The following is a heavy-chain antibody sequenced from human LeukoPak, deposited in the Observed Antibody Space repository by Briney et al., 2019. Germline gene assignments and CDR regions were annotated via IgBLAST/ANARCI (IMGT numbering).Heavy chain of an antibody. CDR1: GFTFSSYW. J-gene: IGHJ4*02. CDR2: IKQDGSEK. Sequence: PGGSLRLSCAASGFTFSSYWMSWVRQAPGKGLEWVANIKQDGSEKYYVDSVKGRFTISRDNAKNSLYLQMNSLRAEDTAVYYCAREGLSGGNIVVVPAATFGYWGQGTLVTVSS. CDR3: AREGLSGGNIVVVPAATFGY. V-gene: IGHV3-7*01. D-gene: IGHD2-2*01.